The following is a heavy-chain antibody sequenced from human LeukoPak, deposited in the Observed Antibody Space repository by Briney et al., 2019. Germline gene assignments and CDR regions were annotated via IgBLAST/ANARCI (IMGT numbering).Heavy chain of an antibody. CDR3: ARGREGFFDY. CDR1: GFTFSTSW. D-gene: IGHD5-24*01. V-gene: IGHV3-74*01. J-gene: IGHJ4*01. CDR2: INGDGGRT. Sequence: QPGGSLRLSCAASGFTFSTSWMHWVRQAPGKGLVWVSQINGDGGRTRFADSVKGRLTISRDNAKNTVYPQMNSLRTDDTAMYYCARGREGFFDYWGHGTLVTVSS.